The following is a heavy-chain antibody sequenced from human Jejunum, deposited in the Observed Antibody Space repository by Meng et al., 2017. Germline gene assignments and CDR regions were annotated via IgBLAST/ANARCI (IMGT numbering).Heavy chain of an antibody. Sequence: EVQLVESGGGLVKPGESLVLSRAASGFTFSISSTNWVRQAPGKGLEWVSSITTSSSKIHYADSVKGRFTISRDDAKNSLYLQMNSLRAEDTAVYYSARELQLGYWGQGTLVTVSS. CDR2: ITTSSSKI. CDR1: GFTFSISS. D-gene: IGHD5-24*01. V-gene: IGHV3-21*01. J-gene: IGHJ4*02. CDR3: ARELQLGY.